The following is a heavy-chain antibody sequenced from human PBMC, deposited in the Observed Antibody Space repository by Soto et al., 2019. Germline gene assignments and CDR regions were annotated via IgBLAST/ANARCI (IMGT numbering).Heavy chain of an antibody. J-gene: IGHJ5*02. CDR3: ASGETKYNWFDP. Sequence: KQSQTLSLTCAISGDSVSSNSAAWNWIRQSPSRGLEWPGRTYYRSKWYNDYAVSVKSRITINPDTSKNQFSLQLNSVTPEDTAVYYCASGETKYNWFDPWGQGTLVTVSS. CDR1: GDSVSSNSAA. D-gene: IGHD2-21*01. CDR2: TYYRSKWYN. V-gene: IGHV6-1*01.